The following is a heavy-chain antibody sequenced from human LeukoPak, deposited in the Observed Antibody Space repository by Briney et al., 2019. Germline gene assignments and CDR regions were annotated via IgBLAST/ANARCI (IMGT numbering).Heavy chain of an antibody. J-gene: IGHJ6*02. CDR3: ARGYGSGYYGMDV. Sequence: ASVTVSCTASGGTFSSYAISWVRQAPGQGLEWMGRIIPILGIANYAQKFQGRVTITADKSTSTAYMELSSLRSEDTAVYYCARGYGSGYYGMDVWGQGTTVTVSS. CDR2: IIPILGIA. V-gene: IGHV1-69*04. D-gene: IGHD3-10*01. CDR1: GGTFSSYA.